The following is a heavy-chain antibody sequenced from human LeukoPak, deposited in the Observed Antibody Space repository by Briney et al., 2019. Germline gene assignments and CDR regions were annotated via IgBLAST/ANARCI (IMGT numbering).Heavy chain of an antibody. CDR3: ARTNMLDY. CDR1: AYTFTNYY. D-gene: IGHD2-8*01. Sequence: ASLKLSRKASAYTFTNYYMHWVRQAPGQGLEWMGWINSNSGGTNYAQNFQGRVTMTRDTSISTAYMELSSLTSDETAVYYCARTNMLDYWGQGTLVTVSS. V-gene: IGHV1-2*02. J-gene: IGHJ4*02. CDR2: INSNSGGT.